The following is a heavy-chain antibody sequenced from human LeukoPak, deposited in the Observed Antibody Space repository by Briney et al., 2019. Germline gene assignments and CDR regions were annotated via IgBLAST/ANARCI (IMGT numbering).Heavy chain of an antibody. V-gene: IGHV4-4*07. J-gene: IGHJ5*02. Sequence: SETLSLTCTVSGGSISSYYWSWIRQPAGKGLEWIGRIYTSGSTNYNPSLKSRVTMSVDTSKNQFSLKLSSVTAADTAVYYRARENVLMVTHNWFDPWGQGTLVTVSS. CDR1: GGSISSYY. CDR3: ARENVLMVTHNWFDP. D-gene: IGHD2-8*01. CDR2: IYTSGST.